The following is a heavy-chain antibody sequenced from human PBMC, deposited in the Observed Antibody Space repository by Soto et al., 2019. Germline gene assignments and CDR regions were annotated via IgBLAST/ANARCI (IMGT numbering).Heavy chain of an antibody. J-gene: IGHJ6*02. V-gene: IGHV1-18*04. CDR2: ISAYNGNT. CDR1: GYTFTSYG. Sequence: QVQLVQSGAEVKKPGASVKVSCKASGYTFTSYGISWVRQAPGQGLERMGWISAYNGNTNYAQKLQGRVTMTTDTSTSTAYMELRSLRSDDTAVYYCARERDYDFWSGSDYYGMDVWGQGTTVTVSS. D-gene: IGHD3-3*01. CDR3: ARERDYDFWSGSDYYGMDV.